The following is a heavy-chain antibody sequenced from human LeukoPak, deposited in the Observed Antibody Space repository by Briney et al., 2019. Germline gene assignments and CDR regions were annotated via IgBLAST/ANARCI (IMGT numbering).Heavy chain of an antibody. D-gene: IGHD6-19*01. CDR2: ISSTSSTI. V-gene: IGHV3-48*04. CDR1: GFTFSSFS. CDR3: ARDWSAVAAPDYFDY. J-gene: IGHJ4*02. Sequence: GGSLRLSCVASGFTFSSFSMDWVRQAPGRGLEWVSYISSTSSTIYYADSVQGRFTSSRDNAKNSLYLQMNSLTAEDTAVYFCARDWSAVAAPDYFDYWGQGTLVTVSA.